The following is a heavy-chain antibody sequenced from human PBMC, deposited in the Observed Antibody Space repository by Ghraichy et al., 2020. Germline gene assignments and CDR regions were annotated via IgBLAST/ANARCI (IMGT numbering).Heavy chain of an antibody. D-gene: IGHD3-10*02. J-gene: IGHJ6*03. V-gene: IGHV4-59*01. CDR2: IYYSGST. Sequence: SETLSLTCTVSGGSISSYYWSWIRQPPGKGLEWIGYIYYSGSTNYNPSLKSRVTISVDTSKNQFSLKLSSVTAADTAVYYCARCSAGYYYYYMDVWGKGTTVTVSS. CDR3: ARCSAGYYYYYMDV. CDR1: GGSISSYY.